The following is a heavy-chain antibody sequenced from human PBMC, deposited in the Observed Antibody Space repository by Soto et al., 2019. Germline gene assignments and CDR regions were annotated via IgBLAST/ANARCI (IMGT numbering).Heavy chain of an antibody. CDR1: GFTFSSYS. CDR2: ISSSGRYI. Sequence: EAQLVESGGGLVKPGGGLRLSCAASGFTFSSYSMNWVRQAPGKGPEWVSSISSSGRYIYYADSVKGRFPISRDNAENSLYLQMNSLRADDTAVYYCARDLRGGSKYEDWFDPWGQGTLVTVSS. CDR3: ARDLRGGSKYEDWFDP. D-gene: IGHD1-26*01. V-gene: IGHV3-21*01. J-gene: IGHJ5*02.